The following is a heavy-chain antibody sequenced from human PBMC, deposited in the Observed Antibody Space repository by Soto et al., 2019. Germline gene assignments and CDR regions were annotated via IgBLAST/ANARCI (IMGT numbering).Heavy chain of an antibody. J-gene: IGHJ4*02. V-gene: IGHV4-4*02. D-gene: IGHD3-22*01. CDR1: GGSISSYDW. Sequence: QVQLQESGPGLVNPSWTLSLTCAVSGGSISSYDWWSWVRQPPGKGLEWIGEIYKSGTTNYNPSLKSRVTISVDKSKNQFSLTLSSVTAADTAVYFCANNGYYSSDFWGQGTLVTVSS. CDR2: IYKSGTT. CDR3: ANNGYYSSDF.